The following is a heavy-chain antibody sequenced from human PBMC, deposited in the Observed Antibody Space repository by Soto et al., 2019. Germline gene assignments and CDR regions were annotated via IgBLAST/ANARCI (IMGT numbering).Heavy chain of an antibody. Sequence: ASVKVSCKASGYTFTGYYMHWVRQAPGQGLEWMGWINPNSGNTNYAQKLQGRVTMTTDTSTSTAYMELSSLRSDDTAVYYCARDGDSSGWPSNWFDSWGQGTLVTVSS. CDR2: INPNSGNT. CDR1: GYTFTGYY. CDR3: ARDGDSSGWPSNWFDS. J-gene: IGHJ5*01. V-gene: IGHV1-2*02. D-gene: IGHD6-19*01.